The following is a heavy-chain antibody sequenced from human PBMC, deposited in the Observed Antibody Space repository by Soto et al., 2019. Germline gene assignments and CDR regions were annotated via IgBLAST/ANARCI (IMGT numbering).Heavy chain of an antibody. CDR1: GDSVSSNSAA. V-gene: IGHV6-1*01. CDR2: TYYRSKWYN. CDR3: VKSSYDFWSCYYIMFDS. D-gene: IGHD3-3*01. J-gene: IGHJ5*01. Sequence: SQTLSLTCAISGDSVSSNSAAWNWIRQSPSRGLEWLGRTYYRSKWYNDYAVSVKSRITINPDTSKNPLSLQLNSVTPEDTAVYYCVKSSYDFWSCYYIMFDSWGQGTLVTVSS.